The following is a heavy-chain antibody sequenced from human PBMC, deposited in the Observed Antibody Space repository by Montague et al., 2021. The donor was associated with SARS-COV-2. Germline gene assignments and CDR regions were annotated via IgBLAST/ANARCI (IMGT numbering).Heavy chain of an antibody. J-gene: IGHJ4*02. CDR3: ARDGFYYDRSGPSNFDY. D-gene: IGHD3-22*01. Sequence: SETRSLTCTVSVGSISSNNCYWGWIRQPPGKALGWIGSIYYSGSTYYXPSLKSRVTVSVDTSENQFSLKLSSVTAADTAVYYCARDGFYYDRSGPSNFDYWGQGTLVTVSS. CDR1: VGSISSNNCY. CDR2: IYYSGST. V-gene: IGHV4-39*07.